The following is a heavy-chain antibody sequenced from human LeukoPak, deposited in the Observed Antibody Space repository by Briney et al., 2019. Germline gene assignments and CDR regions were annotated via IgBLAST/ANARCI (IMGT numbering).Heavy chain of an antibody. Sequence: SETLSLTCSVSDYSISSGYYWGWIRQPPGKGLEWIGSIYHSGSTYYNPSLKSRVTISVDTSKNHFSLKLTSVTAADTAVYYCARDHSYGLFDPWGQGTLVTVSS. CDR1: DYSISSGYY. CDR2: IYHSGST. D-gene: IGHD5-18*01. J-gene: IGHJ5*02. V-gene: IGHV4-38-2*02. CDR3: ARDHSYGLFDP.